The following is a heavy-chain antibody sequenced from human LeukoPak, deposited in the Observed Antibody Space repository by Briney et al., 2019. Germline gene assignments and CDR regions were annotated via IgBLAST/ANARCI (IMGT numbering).Heavy chain of an antibody. V-gene: IGHV4-59*01. CDR3: AGARYSRAWYASDI. Sequence: PSETLSLTCTVSGGSISSSYWSWIRQPPGKGLEWIGYIFYTGSTDYNPSLKSRVTISVDTSKNQFSLKVNSVTAADTAVYYCAGARYSRAWYASDIWGQGTVVTVSA. J-gene: IGHJ3*02. CDR1: GGSISSSY. D-gene: IGHD6-19*01. CDR2: IFYTGST.